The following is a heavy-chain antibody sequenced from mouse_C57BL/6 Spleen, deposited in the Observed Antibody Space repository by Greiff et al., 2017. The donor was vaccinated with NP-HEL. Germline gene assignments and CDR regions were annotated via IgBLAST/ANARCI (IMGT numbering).Heavy chain of an antibody. D-gene: IGHD2-3*01. CDR2: INPNNGGT. CDR1: GYTFTDYY. CDR3: ARSDGPGFAY. J-gene: IGHJ3*01. V-gene: IGHV1-26*01. Sequence: VQLQQSGPELVKPGASVKISCKASGYTFTDYYMNWVKQSHGESLEWIGDINPNNGGTSYNQKFKGKATLTVDKSSSTAYMELRSLTSEDSAVYYCARSDGPGFAYWGQGTLVTVSA.